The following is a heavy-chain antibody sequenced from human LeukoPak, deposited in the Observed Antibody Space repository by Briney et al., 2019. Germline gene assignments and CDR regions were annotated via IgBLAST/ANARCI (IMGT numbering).Heavy chain of an antibody. D-gene: IGHD3-22*01. V-gene: IGHV4-34*01. Sequence: SETLSLTCAVYGGSFSGYYWSWIRQPPGKGLEWIGEINHSGSTNYNPSLKSRVTISVDTSKNQFSLKLSPVTAADTAVYYCARAPRYYYDSSGTTRYFDLWGRGTLVTVSS. CDR2: INHSGST. J-gene: IGHJ2*01. CDR3: ARAPRYYYDSSGTTRYFDL. CDR1: GGSFSGYY.